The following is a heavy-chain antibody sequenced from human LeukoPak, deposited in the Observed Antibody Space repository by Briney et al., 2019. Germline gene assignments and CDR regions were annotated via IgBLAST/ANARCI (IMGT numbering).Heavy chain of an antibody. D-gene: IGHD3-22*01. Sequence: RTSETLSLTCTVSGGSISSGDYYWSWIRQPPGKGLEWIGYIYYSGSTYYNPSLKSRVTISVDTSKNQFSLKLSSVTAADTAVYYCTSLRYYYDSSGYREGYWGQGTLVTVSS. CDR2: IYYSGST. J-gene: IGHJ4*02. V-gene: IGHV4-30-4*01. CDR1: GGSISSGDYY. CDR3: TSLRYYYDSSGYREGY.